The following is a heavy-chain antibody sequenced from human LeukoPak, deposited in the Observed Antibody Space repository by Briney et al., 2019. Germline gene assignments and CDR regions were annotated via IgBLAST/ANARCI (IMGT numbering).Heavy chain of an antibody. CDR2: IYPGDSDT. CDR3: ASTTTVTTGGFDY. V-gene: IGHV5-51*01. CDR1: GYSFTSYW. Sequence: GESLKISCKGSGYSFTSYWIGWVRQMPGKGLEWMGIIYPGDSDTRYSPSFQGQVTISADKSISTAYPQWSSLKASDTAMYYCASTTTVTTGGFDYWGQGTLVTVSS. D-gene: IGHD4-17*01. J-gene: IGHJ4*02.